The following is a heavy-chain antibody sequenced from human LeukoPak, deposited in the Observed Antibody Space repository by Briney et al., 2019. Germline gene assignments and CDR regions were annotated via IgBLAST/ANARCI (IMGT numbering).Heavy chain of an antibody. CDR1: GFTFSSYG. Sequence: GGSLRLSCAASGFTFSSYGMHWVRQAPGKGLEWVSVIYSGGSTYYADSVKGRFTISRDNSKNTLYLQMNSLRAEDTAVYYCAGSSVATSEYFQHWGQGTLVTVSS. J-gene: IGHJ1*01. V-gene: IGHV3-66*01. D-gene: IGHD5-12*01. CDR3: AGSSVATSEYFQH. CDR2: IYSGGST.